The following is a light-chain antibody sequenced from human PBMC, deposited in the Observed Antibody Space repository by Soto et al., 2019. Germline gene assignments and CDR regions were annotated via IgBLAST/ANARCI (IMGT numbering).Light chain of an antibody. J-gene: IGLJ2*01. Sequence: SYELTQPPSVSVSPGQTASITCSGDTLGDKYACWYQQKPGQSPVLVIYQDSKRPSGIPERFSGSNSGNTVTLTISGTQAMDEADYYCQAWDSSTATVVFGGGTKLTVL. CDR1: TLGDKY. CDR3: QAWDSSTATVV. CDR2: QDS. V-gene: IGLV3-1*01.